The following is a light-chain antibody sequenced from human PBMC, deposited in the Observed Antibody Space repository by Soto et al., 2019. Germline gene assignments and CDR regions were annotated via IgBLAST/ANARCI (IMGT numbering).Light chain of an antibody. V-gene: IGKV1-5*03. J-gene: IGKJ1*01. CDR1: QNIKNW. CDR3: QQYNSYSRGT. CDR2: TAS. Sequence: DIQMTQSPSTLSASVGDRVTIACRASQNIKNWLAWYQQKPGKVPKPLVYTASSLESGVPSRFSGSGSGTEFTLTISSLQPDDFATYYCQQYNSYSRGTFGQGTKVEIK.